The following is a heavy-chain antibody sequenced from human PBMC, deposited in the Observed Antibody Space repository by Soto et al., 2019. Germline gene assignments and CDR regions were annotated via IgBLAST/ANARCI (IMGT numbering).Heavy chain of an antibody. D-gene: IGHD1-26*01. CDR2: ISWNDDK. J-gene: IGHJ5*02. CDR3: AHRPNWGVWESNSCFVP. CDR1: GFTLSTSVVG. V-gene: IGHV2-5*01. Sequence: SGPTLVNRTQTLTLTCTFSGFTLSTSVVGVGWILQPPGTALEWLALISWNDDKRYSPSLKIRLIITKDTSNNQVVLTMTNMEPVDTATYLCAHRPNWGVWESNSCFVPGRQGTLDTVSS.